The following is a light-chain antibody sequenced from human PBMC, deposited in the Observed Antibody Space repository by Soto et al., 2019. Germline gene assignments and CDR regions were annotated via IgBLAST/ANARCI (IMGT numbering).Light chain of an antibody. Sequence: QSALTQPRSVSGSPGQSVTISCTGTSSDLGRSSSVSWYQQYPGKAPKLIIYDAIQRTSGVPDRFSGSKFGNTASLTIYGLQAEDEAYYHCCAYVGGYPFVLFGGGTQLTVL. CDR2: DAI. CDR1: SSDLGRSSS. J-gene: IGLJ3*02. CDR3: CAYVGGYPFVL. V-gene: IGLV2-11*01.